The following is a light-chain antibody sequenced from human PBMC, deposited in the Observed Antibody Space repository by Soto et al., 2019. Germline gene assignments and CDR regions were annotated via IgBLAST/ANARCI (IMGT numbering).Light chain of an antibody. Sequence: EIVLTQSPAILSMSPGERATLSCRASQSVSSYFAWYQQKPGKAPRLLIYDASNRATGVPARFSGSGSGTDFTLTISILEPEDFAVYYCQQRRYWPVTFGQGTKVDIK. CDR3: QQRRYWPVT. CDR2: DAS. V-gene: IGKV3-11*01. J-gene: IGKJ1*01. CDR1: QSVSSY.